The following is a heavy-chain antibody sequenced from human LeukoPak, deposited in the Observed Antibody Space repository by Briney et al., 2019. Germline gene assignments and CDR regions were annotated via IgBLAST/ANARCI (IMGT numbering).Heavy chain of an antibody. D-gene: IGHD3-10*01. CDR3: AKGSGSNFYYYMDV. CDR2: IRYDGSIK. Sequence: GGSLRLSCAASGFTFSTYGMHWVRQAPGKGLEWVAFIRYDGSIKYYTDSVKGRFTISRDNSKNTLSLQMNSLRGEDTALYYCAKGSGSNFYYYMDVWGKGTTVTISS. CDR1: GFTFSTYG. V-gene: IGHV3-30*02. J-gene: IGHJ6*03.